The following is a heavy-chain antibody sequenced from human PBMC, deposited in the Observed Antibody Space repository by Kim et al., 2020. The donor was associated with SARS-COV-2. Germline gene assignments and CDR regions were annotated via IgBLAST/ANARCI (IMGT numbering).Heavy chain of an antibody. Sequence: SQTLSLTCTVSGVSITSHYWTWIRQPPGKGLEWIGFVYHSGSTNYNPSLKSRVTMSVETSKNQFSLQLTSMTAADTAIYYCAREGYFDGGCFFFDSWGQG. J-gene: IGHJ4*02. CDR3: AREGYFDGGCFFFDS. V-gene: IGHV4-59*11. CDR1: GVSITSHY. CDR2: VYHSGST. D-gene: IGHD1-26*01.